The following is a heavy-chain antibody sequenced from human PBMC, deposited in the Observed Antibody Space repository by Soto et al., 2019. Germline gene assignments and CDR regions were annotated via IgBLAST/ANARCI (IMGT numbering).Heavy chain of an antibody. Sequence: PGGSLRLSCAASGLTSSRNEMNWVRQAPGQGLEWVSHINTRSSTSTATYYADSVRGRFTISRDDAKNSLYLEMNSLRGDDTAVYYCARQVYSVVTPLDYWGRGTLVTVSS. D-gene: IGHD2-21*02. CDR3: ARQVYSVVTPLDY. J-gene: IGHJ4*02. CDR2: INTRSSTSTAT. V-gene: IGHV3-48*03. CDR1: GLTSSRNE.